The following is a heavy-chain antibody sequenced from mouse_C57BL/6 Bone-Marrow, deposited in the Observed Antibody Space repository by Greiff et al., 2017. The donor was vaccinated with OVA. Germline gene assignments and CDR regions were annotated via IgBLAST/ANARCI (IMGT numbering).Heavy chain of an antibody. J-gene: IGHJ2*01. CDR3: ARHGDYGSFFDY. D-gene: IGHD1-1*01. CDR1: GFTFSSYG. Sequence: EVKLLESGGDLVKPGGSLKLSCAASGFTFSSYGMSWVRQTPDKRLEWVATISSGGSYTYYPDSVKGRFTISRDNAKNTQYLQMSSLKSEDTAMYYCARHGDYGSFFDYWGQGTTLTVSS. V-gene: IGHV5-6*01. CDR2: ISSGGSYT.